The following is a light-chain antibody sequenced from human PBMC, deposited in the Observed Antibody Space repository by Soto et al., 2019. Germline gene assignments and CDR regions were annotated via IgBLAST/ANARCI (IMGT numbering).Light chain of an antibody. CDR3: QKYTSAPFT. J-gene: IGKJ3*01. CDR2: AAS. Sequence: DIQMTQSPSSLSASVGDRVTITCRASQGIDTYLARYQQKPGKVPKLLIYAASTLQSGVPSRFSGSGSGTDFTLTISSLQPEDVATYYCQKYTSAPFTFGPGTKVDIK. V-gene: IGKV1-27*01. CDR1: QGIDTY.